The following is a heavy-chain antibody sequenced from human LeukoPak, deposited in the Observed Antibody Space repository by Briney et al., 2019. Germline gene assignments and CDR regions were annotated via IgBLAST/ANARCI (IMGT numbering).Heavy chain of an antibody. CDR3: ARGAVYYDILTGYDFDY. V-gene: IGHV3-21*01. CDR2: ISSSSSYI. D-gene: IGHD3-9*01. Sequence: GGSLRLSCAASGFTFSSYSMNWGRQAPGKGLEWVSSISSSSSYIYYADSVKGRFTISRDNAKNSLYLQMNSLRAEDTAVYYCARGAVYYDILTGYDFDYWGQGTLVTVSS. CDR1: GFTFSSYS. J-gene: IGHJ4*02.